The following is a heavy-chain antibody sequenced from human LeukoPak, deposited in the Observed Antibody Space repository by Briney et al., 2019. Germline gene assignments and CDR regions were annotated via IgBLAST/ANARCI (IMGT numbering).Heavy chain of an antibody. CDR2: ISSRSSYI. D-gene: IGHD2/OR15-2a*01. V-gene: IGHV3-21*01. CDR3: ARDTTSISHNFDY. CDR1: GFTFSSYS. Sequence: GGPLRLSCAASGFTFSSYSMNWVRQAPGKGLEWVSSISSRSSYIYYADSVKGRFTISRDNAKNSLYLQMNSLRAEDTAVYYCARDTTSISHNFDYWGQGTLVTVSS. J-gene: IGHJ4*02.